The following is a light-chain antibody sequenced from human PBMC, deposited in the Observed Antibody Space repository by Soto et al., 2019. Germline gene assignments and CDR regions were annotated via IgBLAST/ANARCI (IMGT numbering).Light chain of an antibody. CDR1: QSVSSY. V-gene: IGKV3-11*01. CDR3: QQRSNWPPIT. Sequence: DNVLTQAPATLPLSLVERDTLSCSASQSVSSYLAWYQQKPGQAPRLLIYDASNRATGIPVRFSGSGSGTDFTLTISSLEPEDFAVYYCQQRSNWPPITFGHGTRLEI. J-gene: IGKJ5*01. CDR2: DAS.